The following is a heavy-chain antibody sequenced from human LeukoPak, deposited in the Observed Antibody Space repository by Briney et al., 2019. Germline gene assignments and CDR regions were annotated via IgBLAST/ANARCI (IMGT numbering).Heavy chain of an antibody. CDR2: IYYSGST. D-gene: IGHD3-10*01. Sequence: SETLSLTCTVSGGSISSSSYYWGWIRQPPGKGLEWIGSIYYSGSTYYNPSLKSRVTISVDTSKNQFSLKLSSVTAADTAVYYCARHFVVRGVIKSYNWFDPWGQGTLVTVSS. V-gene: IGHV4-39*01. J-gene: IGHJ5*02. CDR3: ARHFVVRGVIKSYNWFDP. CDR1: GGSISSSSYY.